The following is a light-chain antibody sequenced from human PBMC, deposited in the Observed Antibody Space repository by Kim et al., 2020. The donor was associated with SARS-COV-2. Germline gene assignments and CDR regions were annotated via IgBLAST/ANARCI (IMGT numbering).Light chain of an antibody. CDR2: GKN. V-gene: IGLV3-19*01. Sequence: ALGQTVRITCQGDSLRSYYASWYQQKPGQAPVLIIYGKNNRPSGIPDRFSGSSSGNTASLTITGAQAEDEADYYCNSRDSSGNRWVFGGGTKLTVL. CDR3: NSRDSSGNRWV. CDR1: SLRSYY. J-gene: IGLJ3*02.